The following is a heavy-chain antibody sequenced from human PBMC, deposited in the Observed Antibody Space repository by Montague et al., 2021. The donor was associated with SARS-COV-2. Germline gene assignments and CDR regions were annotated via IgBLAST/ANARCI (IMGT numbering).Heavy chain of an antibody. V-gene: IGHV3-33*01. D-gene: IGHD2-15*01. CDR2: IWYDESHE. CDR3: ARRGCSSSRCPDAFDL. J-gene: IGHJ3*01. CDR1: AFTFSRYG. Sequence: SLRLSCAASAFTFSRYGMHWVRQAPGKGLEWVALIWYDESHEYXXXSXXXRFTISRDNAKNTLYLQMNSLRAEDTALYYCARRGCSSSRCPDAFDLWGQGTMVAVSS.